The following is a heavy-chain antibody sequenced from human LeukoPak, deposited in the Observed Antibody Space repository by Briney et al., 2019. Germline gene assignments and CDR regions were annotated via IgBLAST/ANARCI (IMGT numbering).Heavy chain of an antibody. D-gene: IGHD3-22*01. J-gene: IGHJ4*02. Sequence: PSETLSLTXTVSGGSIGSYYWSWIRQAPGKGLEWIGYIYYSGSTNYNPSLKSRVTISVDTSKNQFSLKLSSVTAADTAVYYCAGNYYDSSGPFSWSQGTLVTVSS. CDR3: AGNYYDSSGPFS. CDR2: IYYSGST. V-gene: IGHV4-59*01. CDR1: GGSIGSYY.